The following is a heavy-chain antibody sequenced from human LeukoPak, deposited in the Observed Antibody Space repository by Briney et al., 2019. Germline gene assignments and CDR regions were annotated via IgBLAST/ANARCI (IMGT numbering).Heavy chain of an antibody. CDR1: GGTFSSYA. CDR3: ARGNGCFDWLLSNY. D-gene: IGHD3-9*01. V-gene: IGHV1-69*13. CDR2: IIPIFGTA. Sequence: SVKVSCKASGGTFSSYAISWVRQAPGQGLEWMGGIIPIFGTANYAQKFQGRVTITADESTSTAYMELSSLRSEDTAVYYCARGNGCFDWLLSNYWGQGTLVTVSS. J-gene: IGHJ4*02.